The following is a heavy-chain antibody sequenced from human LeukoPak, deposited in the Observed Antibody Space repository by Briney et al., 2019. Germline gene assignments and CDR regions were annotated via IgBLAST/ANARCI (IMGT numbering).Heavy chain of an antibody. CDR1: GGSFSGYY. V-gene: IGHV4-34*01. D-gene: IGHD6-13*01. J-gene: IGHJ4*02. Sequence: SETLSLTCAVYGGSFSGYYWSWIRQPPGKGLEWIGEINHSGSTNYNPSLKSRVTISVDTSKSQFSLKLSSVTAADTAVYYYASRGIAAAGFDYWGQGTLVTVSS. CDR2: INHSGST. CDR3: ASRGIAAAGFDY.